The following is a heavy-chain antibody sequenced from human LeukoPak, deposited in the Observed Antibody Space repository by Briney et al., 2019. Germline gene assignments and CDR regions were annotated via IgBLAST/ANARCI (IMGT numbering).Heavy chain of an antibody. CDR1: GFTFSNYA. V-gene: IGHV3-23*01. CDR2: ISGSGGST. Sequence: GGSLRLSCAASGFTFSNYAMSWVRQAPGEGLEWVSGISGSGGSTHYADSVKGRFTISRNNSKNTLYLQMNRLRAEDTAVYYCATRRANGYDSSGYYYVPDAFDIWGQGTMVTVSS. CDR3: ATRRANGYDSSGYYYVPDAFDI. J-gene: IGHJ3*02. D-gene: IGHD3-22*01.